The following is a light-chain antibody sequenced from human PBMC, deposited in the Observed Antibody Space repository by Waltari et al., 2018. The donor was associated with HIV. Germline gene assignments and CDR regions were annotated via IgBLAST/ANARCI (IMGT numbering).Light chain of an antibody. CDR3: YSYASSGTFVV. V-gene: IGLV2-23*02. CDR2: EVD. J-gene: IGLJ2*01. CDR1: TTDVSSSNL. Sequence: QSALTQPASVSGSPGQSITISCTGITTDVSSSNLVSWYQHHPGKDPKLMSFEVDKRPAGVSNRLLGPQSGNTHSLTISWIQAEDEADYYCYSYASSGTFVVFGGGTNLTVL.